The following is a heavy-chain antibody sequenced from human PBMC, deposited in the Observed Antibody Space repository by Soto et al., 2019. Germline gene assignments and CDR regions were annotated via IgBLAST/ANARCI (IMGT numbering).Heavy chain of an antibody. D-gene: IGHD6-19*01. CDR1: GYSFTSLD. Sequence: ASVKVSCKASGYSFTSLDINWVRQTAGQRLEWMGWMEASTGSTGYAQKFQGRVTMTRDTSTSTAYMELRSLRSDDTAVYYCARVGSGWYGEWFDPWGQGTLVTVSS. CDR2: MEASTGST. V-gene: IGHV1-8*01. CDR3: ARVGSGWYGEWFDP. J-gene: IGHJ5*02.